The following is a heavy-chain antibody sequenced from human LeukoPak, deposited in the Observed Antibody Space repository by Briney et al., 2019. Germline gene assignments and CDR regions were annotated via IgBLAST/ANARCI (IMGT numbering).Heavy chain of an antibody. CDR1: GFTFSSYG. CDR2: ISGSGGST. D-gene: IGHD6-19*01. Sequence: GGSLRLSCAASGFTFSSYGMSWVRQAPGKGLEWVSAISGSGGSTYYADSVKGRFTISRDNSKNTLYLQMNSLRAEDTAVYYCAKGTVAGTQFDYWGQGTLVTVSS. J-gene: IGHJ4*02. V-gene: IGHV3-23*01. CDR3: AKGTVAGTQFDY.